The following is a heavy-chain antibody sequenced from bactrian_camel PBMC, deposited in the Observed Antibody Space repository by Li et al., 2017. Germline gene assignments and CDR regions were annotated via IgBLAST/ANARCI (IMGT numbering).Heavy chain of an antibody. CDR3: AAQTSFYMSVWNDKKKYGH. CDR1: GSTRLGC. V-gene: IGHV3S1*01. J-gene: IGHJ4*01. Sequence: HVQLVESGGGSVQAGGSLRLSCTISGSTRLGCMGWFRQAPGKGLEWVSVISTGGATTYYADSVKGRFTISRDNTKMTLYLQMNMLKPEDTAMYYCAAQTSFYMSVWNDKKKYGHWGQGTQVTVS. D-gene: IGHD3*01. CDR2: ISTGGATT.